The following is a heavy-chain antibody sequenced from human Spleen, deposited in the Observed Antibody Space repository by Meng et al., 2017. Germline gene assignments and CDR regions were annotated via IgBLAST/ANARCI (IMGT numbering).Heavy chain of an antibody. D-gene: IGHD5-18*01. J-gene: IGHJ4*02. CDR3: ARGRRGYSYGGGDFDY. V-gene: IGHV1-2*06. CDR2: NNPNSGGT. Sequence: QVQLVQSGAEVKKPGASVKVSGKASGYTFTGYYMHWVRQAPGQGLEWMGRNNPNSGGTNYAQKFQGRVTMTRDTSISTAYMELSRLRSDDTAVYYCARGRRGYSYGGGDFDYWGQGTLVTVSS. CDR1: GYTFTGYY.